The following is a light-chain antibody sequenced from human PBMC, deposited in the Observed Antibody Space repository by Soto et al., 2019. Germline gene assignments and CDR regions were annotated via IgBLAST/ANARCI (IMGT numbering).Light chain of an antibody. V-gene: IGKV1-5*03. Sequence: DIQMTQSPYTLSGAVGDSVAITCRASQTISSWLAWYQQKPGKAPKLLIYKASTLKSGVPSRFSGSGSGTDFTLTSSRLQREDFATYYCQQSYSSLWTFGQGTKVDIK. CDR3: QQSYSSLWT. J-gene: IGKJ1*01. CDR2: KAS. CDR1: QTISSW.